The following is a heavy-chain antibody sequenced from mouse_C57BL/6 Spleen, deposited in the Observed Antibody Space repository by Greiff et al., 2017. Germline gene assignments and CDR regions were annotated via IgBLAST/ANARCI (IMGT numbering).Heavy chain of an antibody. CDR1: GFNIKDYY. CDR2: IDPEDGDT. CDR3: TTVYYDYETGFDY. V-gene: IGHV14-1*01. J-gene: IGHJ2*01. Sequence: VQLKQSGAELVRPGASVKLSCTASGFNIKDYYMHWVKQRPEQGLEWIGRIDPEDGDTEYAPKFQGKATMTADTSSNTAYLQLSSLTSEDTAVYYCTTVYYDYETGFDYWGQGTTLTVSS. D-gene: IGHD2-4*01.